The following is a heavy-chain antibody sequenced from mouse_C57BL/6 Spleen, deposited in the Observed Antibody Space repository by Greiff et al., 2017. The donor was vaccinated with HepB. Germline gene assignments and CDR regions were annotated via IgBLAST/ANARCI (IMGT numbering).Heavy chain of an antibody. Sequence: VQLQQSGAELVRPGTSVKVSCKASGYAFTNYLIEWVKQRPGQGLEWIGVINPGSGGTNYNEKFKGKATLTADKSSSTAYMQLSSLTSEDSAVLFFARGGGYFVFDYWGQGTTLTVSS. J-gene: IGHJ2*01. CDR3: ARGGGYFVFDY. V-gene: IGHV1-54*01. D-gene: IGHD2-3*01. CDR1: GYAFTNYL. CDR2: INPGSGGT.